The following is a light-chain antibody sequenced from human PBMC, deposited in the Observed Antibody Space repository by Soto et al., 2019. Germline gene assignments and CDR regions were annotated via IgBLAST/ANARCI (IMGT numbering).Light chain of an antibody. CDR1: QSVLYSSNNKNY. CDR2: WAS. CDR3: QQYYGTPW. Sequence: DIVMTQSPDSLAVSLGERATINCKSSQSVLYSSNNKNYLAWYQQKPGQPPKLLIYWASTRESGVPDRFSGSGSGTDFTLTISSLQAEDVAVYYCQQYYGTPWFGQGTKVEIK. J-gene: IGKJ1*01. V-gene: IGKV4-1*01.